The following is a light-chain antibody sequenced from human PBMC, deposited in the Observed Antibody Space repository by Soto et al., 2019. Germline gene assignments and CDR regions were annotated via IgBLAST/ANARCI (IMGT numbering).Light chain of an antibody. CDR2: DAS. J-gene: IGKJ1*01. CDR3: QQYNSYRT. CDR1: ESIDNW. V-gene: IGKV1-5*01. Sequence: DIQMTQSPSTLSASVGDTVTITCRASESIDNWLAWYQQKPGKAPKLLIYDASILKSGVPSRFSGSGSGTEFTLTIRILHPDDFATYYRQQYNSYRTFGQGTKVDIK.